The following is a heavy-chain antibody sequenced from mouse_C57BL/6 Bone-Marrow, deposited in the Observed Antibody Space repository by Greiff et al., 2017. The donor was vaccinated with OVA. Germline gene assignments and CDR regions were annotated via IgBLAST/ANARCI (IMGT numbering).Heavy chain of an antibody. V-gene: IGHV6-6*01. CDR2: IRNKANNHAT. Sequence: EVMLVESGGGLVQPGGSMKLSCAASGFTFSDAWMDWVRQSPEKGLEWVAEIRNKANNHATYYAESVKGRFTISRDDSKSSVYLQMNSLRAEDTGIYYCTRFSYYSNFYAMDYWGQGTSVTVSS. CDR3: TRFSYYSNFYAMDY. D-gene: IGHD2-5*01. CDR1: GFTFSDAW. J-gene: IGHJ4*01.